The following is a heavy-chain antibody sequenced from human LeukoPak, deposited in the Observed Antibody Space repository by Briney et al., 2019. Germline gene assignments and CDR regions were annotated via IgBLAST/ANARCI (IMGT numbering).Heavy chain of an antibody. J-gene: IGHJ5*02. D-gene: IGHD2-15*01. CDR2: IYYSGST. V-gene: IGHV4-59*08. CDR3: ARQIVVVPAALYWFDP. CDR1: GGSISSYY. Sequence: PETLSLTCTVSGGSISSYYWNWIRQPPGKGLEWIGYIYYSGSTNYNPSLKSRVTISVDTSKNQFSLKLSSVTAADTAVYYCARQIVVVPAALYWFDPWGQGTLVTVSS.